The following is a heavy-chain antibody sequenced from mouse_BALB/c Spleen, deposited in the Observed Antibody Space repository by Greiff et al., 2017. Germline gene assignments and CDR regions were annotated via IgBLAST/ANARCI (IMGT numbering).Heavy chain of an antibody. V-gene: IGHV2-4-1*01. Sequence: VMLVESGPGLVQPSQSLSITCTVSGFSLTSYGVHWVRQSPGKGLEWLGVIWSGGSTDYNAAFISRLSISKDNSKSQVFFKMNSLQADDTAIYYCARNSGTVVAYYAMDYWGQGTSVTVSS. J-gene: IGHJ4*01. CDR1: GFSLTSYG. CDR3: ARNSGTVVAYYAMDY. CDR2: IWSGGST. D-gene: IGHD1-1*01.